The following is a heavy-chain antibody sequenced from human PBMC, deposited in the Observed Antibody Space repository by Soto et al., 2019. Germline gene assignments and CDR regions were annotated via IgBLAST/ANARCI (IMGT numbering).Heavy chain of an antibody. V-gene: IGHV1-69*01. Sequence: QVQLVQSGAEVKKPGSSVKVSCKASGGTFSSYAISWVRQAPGQGREWMGGIIPIFGTANYAQKFQGRVTITADESTSTAYMELSSLRSEDTAVYYCARAGAAAGSDHTNLYYYYYGMDVWGQGTTVTVSS. CDR3: ARAGAAAGSDHTNLYYYYYGMDV. J-gene: IGHJ6*02. CDR2: IIPIFGTA. D-gene: IGHD6-13*01. CDR1: GGTFSSYA.